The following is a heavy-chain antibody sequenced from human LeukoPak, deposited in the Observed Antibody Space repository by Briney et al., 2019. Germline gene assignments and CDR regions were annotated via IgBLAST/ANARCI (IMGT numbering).Heavy chain of an antibody. V-gene: IGHV3-43*01. J-gene: IGHJ4*02. CDR2: ISWDASGS. Sequence: GGSLRLSCAASAFIFGDYTMYWFRRPPGKGLEWVSLISWDASGSFYSDSVKGRFTISRDNTKNSLFLQMNSLKTDDTALYYCATGRLRGYAYGPADYWGPGTLVAVSS. D-gene: IGHD5-18*01. CDR1: AFIFGDYT. CDR3: ATGRLRGYAYGPADY.